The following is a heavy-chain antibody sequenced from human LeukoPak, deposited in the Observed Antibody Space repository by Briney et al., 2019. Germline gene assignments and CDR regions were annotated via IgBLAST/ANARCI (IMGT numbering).Heavy chain of an antibody. CDR3: AKDRDSSGYYYD. CDR1: GFTFSSYA. Sequence: GGSLRLSCAASGFTFSSYAMHWVRQAPGKGLEWVAVISYDGSNKYYADSVKGRFTISRDNSKNTLYLQMNSLRAEDTAVYYCAKDRDSSGYYYDWGQGTLVTVSS. V-gene: IGHV3-30-3*01. CDR2: ISYDGSNK. D-gene: IGHD3-22*01. J-gene: IGHJ4*02.